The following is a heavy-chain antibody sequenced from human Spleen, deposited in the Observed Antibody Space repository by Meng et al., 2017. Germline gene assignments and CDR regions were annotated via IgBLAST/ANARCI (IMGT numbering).Heavy chain of an antibody. J-gene: IGHJ3*02. CDR3: SRIGSSWYDRAFDI. V-gene: IGHV5-51*01. Sequence: GESLKISCKGSGYTFTNQWIGWVRQMPGKGPEWMGIIYPADSDTRYSPSFRGQVTISVDKSINTAYLQWSTLNDSDAAMYYCSRIGSSWYDRAFDIWGQGTMVTVSS. D-gene: IGHD6-13*01. CDR2: IYPADSDT. CDR1: GYTFTNQW.